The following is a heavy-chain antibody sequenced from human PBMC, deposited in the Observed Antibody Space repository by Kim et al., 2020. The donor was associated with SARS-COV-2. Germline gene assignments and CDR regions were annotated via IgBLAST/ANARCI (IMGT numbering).Heavy chain of an antibody. CDR2: NK. V-gene: IGHV3-30*02. CDR3: AKDWEGATDY. D-gene: IGHD1-26*01. Sequence: NKYYADSVKGRFTISRDNSKNTLYLQMNSLRAEDTAVYYCAKDWEGATDYWGQGTLVTVSS. J-gene: IGHJ4*02.